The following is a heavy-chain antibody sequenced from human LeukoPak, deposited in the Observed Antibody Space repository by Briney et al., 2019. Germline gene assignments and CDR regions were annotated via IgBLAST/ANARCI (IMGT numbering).Heavy chain of an antibody. CDR2: IYYSGST. J-gene: IGHJ4*02. D-gene: IGHD1-20*01. CDR3: ARLYNWNPYIDY. CDR1: GGSISSGGYY. V-gene: IGHV4-31*03. Sequence: PSQTLSLTCTVSGGSISSGGYYWSWIRQHPGKGLEWIGYIYYSGSTYYNPSLKSRVTISVDTSKNQFSLKLSSVTAADTAVYYCARLYNWNPYIDYWGQGTLVTVSS.